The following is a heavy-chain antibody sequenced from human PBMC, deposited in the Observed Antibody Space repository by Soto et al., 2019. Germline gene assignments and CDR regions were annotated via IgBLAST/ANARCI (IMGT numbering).Heavy chain of an antibody. D-gene: IGHD3-3*01. CDR2: FDPEDGET. CDR1: GYTLTELS. CDR3: ASDFSYYDFWSGPPADN. V-gene: IGHV1-24*01. Sequence: ASVKVSCKVSGYTLTELSMHWVRQAPGKGLEWMGGFDPEDGETIYAQNFQGRVTMAEDTSTDTAYMELSSLRSEYTAVYYCASDFSYYDFWSGPPADNWGQGTLVTISS. J-gene: IGHJ4*02.